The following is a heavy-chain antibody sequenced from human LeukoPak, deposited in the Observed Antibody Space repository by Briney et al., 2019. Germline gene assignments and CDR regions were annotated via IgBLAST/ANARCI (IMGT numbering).Heavy chain of an antibody. CDR2: ISYDGSNK. CDR1: GFSFNSYA. D-gene: IGHD3-22*01. J-gene: IGHJ4*02. V-gene: IGHV3-30-3*01. Sequence: RTGRSLRLSCAASGFSFNSYAMHWVRQAPGKGLEWVAVISYDGSNKYYADSVKGRFTISRDNFKHTLYLQMNSLRPEDTAVYYCARPLYYDSSGFPDYWGQGTLVTVSS. CDR3: ARPLYYDSSGFPDY.